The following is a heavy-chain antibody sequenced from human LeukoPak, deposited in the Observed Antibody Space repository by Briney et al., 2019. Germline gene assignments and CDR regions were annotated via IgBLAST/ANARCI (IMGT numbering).Heavy chain of an antibody. CDR1: GFSFSSYG. D-gene: IGHD2-15*01. CDR3: ARNTFCSSSSCQTALDY. J-gene: IGHJ4*02. Sequence: KPGRSLRLSCAASGFSFSSYGMHWVRQAPGKGLECVSSISSTSTYMSYADSVKGRFTISRDNAKNSLFLQMNGLRAEDTAVYYCARNTFCSSSSCQTALDYWGQGTLVTVSS. V-gene: IGHV3-21*01. CDR2: ISSTSTYM.